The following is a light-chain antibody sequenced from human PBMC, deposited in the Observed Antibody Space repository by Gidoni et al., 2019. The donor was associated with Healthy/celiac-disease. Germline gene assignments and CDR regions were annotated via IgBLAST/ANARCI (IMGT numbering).Light chain of an antibody. CDR2: KAS. Sequence: DIQMTQSPSTLSTCRASQSISSWLAWYQQKPGKAPKLLIYKASSLESGVPSKFSGSGSGTEFTLTISSLQPDDFATYYCQQYNSYLLTFGGGTKVEIK. CDR3: QQYNSYLLT. CDR1: QSISSW. J-gene: IGKJ4*01. V-gene: IGKV1-5*03.